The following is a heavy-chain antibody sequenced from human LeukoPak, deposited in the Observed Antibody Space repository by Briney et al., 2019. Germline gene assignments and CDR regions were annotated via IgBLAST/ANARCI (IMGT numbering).Heavy chain of an antibody. Sequence: ASVKVSCKASGYTFTTYYMHWVRQAPGQGLEWMGRINPNSGGTNYAQKFQGRVTMTRDTSISTAYMELSRLRSDDTAVYYCASPTRYDFWSGYSGDAFDIWGQGTMVTVSS. J-gene: IGHJ3*02. V-gene: IGHV1-2*06. D-gene: IGHD3-3*01. CDR3: ASPTRYDFWSGYSGDAFDI. CDR2: INPNSGGT. CDR1: GYTFTTYY.